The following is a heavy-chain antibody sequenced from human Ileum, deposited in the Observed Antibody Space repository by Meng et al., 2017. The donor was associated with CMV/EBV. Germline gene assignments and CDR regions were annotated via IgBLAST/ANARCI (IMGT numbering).Heavy chain of an antibody. D-gene: IGHD4-11*01. V-gene: IGHV3-48*03. Sequence: GGSLRLSCAASGFTFSTYEMNWVRQAPGKGLEWVSFITGNANIIYYADSVRGRFTISRDNAKNSLYLQMNNLRAEDTAVYYCGRDSRSRYSNSDYWGQGTVVTVSS. J-gene: IGHJ4*02. CDR2: ITGNANII. CDR1: GFTFSTYE. CDR3: GRDSRSRYSNSDY.